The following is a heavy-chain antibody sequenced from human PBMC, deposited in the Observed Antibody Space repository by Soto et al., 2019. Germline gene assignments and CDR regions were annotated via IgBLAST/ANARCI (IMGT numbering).Heavy chain of an antibody. J-gene: IGHJ2*01. CDR3: ARDARELLSNYWYFDL. Sequence: QVQLVQSGAEVKKPGSSVKVSCKASGGTFSSYAIGWVRQAPGQGLEWMGGIIPIFGTANYAQKFQGRVTITADESTSTAYMELSSLRSEDTAVYYCARDARELLSNYWYFDLWGRGTLVTVSS. CDR2: IIPIFGTA. V-gene: IGHV1-69*01. CDR1: GGTFSSYA. D-gene: IGHD1-26*01.